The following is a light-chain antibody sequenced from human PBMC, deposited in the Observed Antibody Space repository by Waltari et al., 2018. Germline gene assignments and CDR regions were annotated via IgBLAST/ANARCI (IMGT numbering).Light chain of an antibody. CDR1: QGINSY. Sequence: DIQLTQSPSFLSASVGDIVTITCRASQGINSYLAWYQQKPGKAPNLLIYAASTLHSGVPSRFSGSGSGTEFTLTISSLQPEDCATYYCQQLNYYPFTFGPGTMVDIK. V-gene: IGKV1-9*01. CDR2: AAS. J-gene: IGKJ3*01. CDR3: QQLNYYPFT.